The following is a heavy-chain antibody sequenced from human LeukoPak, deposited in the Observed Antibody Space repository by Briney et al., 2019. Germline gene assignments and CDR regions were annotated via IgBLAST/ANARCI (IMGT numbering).Heavy chain of an antibody. Sequence: SETLSLTCAVSGGSINSHFWGWIRQPPGKGLQWIGDIYYTGKNNYNPSLKSRVTISLDTSKDHLSLNLTSVVAADTAIYYCVRRDTGWNYFDYWGLGILVTVSS. CDR1: GGSINSHF. V-gene: IGHV4-59*08. CDR2: IYYTGKN. CDR3: VRRDTGWNYFDY. J-gene: IGHJ4*02. D-gene: IGHD6-19*01.